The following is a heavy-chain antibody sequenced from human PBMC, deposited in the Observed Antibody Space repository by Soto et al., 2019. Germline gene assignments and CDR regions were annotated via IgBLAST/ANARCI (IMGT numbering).Heavy chain of an antibody. J-gene: IGHJ6*02. CDR2: IYYSGST. Sequence: PSETLSRTWTVSGGSISSYYWSWIRQPPGKGLEWIGYIYYSGSTNYNPSLKSRVTISVDTSKNQFSLKLSSVTAADTAVYYCARDARKGDYYGSGSLRHYYYYGMDVWGQGTTVTVSS. CDR3: ARDARKGDYYGSGSLRHYYYYGMDV. D-gene: IGHD3-10*01. V-gene: IGHV4-59*01. CDR1: GGSISSYY.